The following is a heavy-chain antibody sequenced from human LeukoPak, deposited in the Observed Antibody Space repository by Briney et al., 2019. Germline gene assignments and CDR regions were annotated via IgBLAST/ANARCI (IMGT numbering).Heavy chain of an antibody. CDR1: GFTFSSYG. J-gene: IGHJ4*02. CDR2: IRYDGSNK. CDR3: AKDHLEWVVPAAIDY. Sequence: GGSLRLSCAASGFTFSSYGMHWVRQAPGKGLEWVAFIRYDGSNKYYADSVKGRFTISRDDSKNTLYLQMNSLRAEDTAVYYCAKDHLEWVVPAAIDYWGQGTLVTVSS. D-gene: IGHD2-2*01. V-gene: IGHV3-30*02.